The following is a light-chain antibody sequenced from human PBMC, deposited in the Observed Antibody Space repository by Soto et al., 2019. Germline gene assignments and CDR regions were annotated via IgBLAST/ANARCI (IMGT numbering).Light chain of an antibody. J-gene: IGLJ3*02. V-gene: IGLV4-69*01. CDR3: QTWGTGIWV. CDR2: LNSDGSH. Sequence: QLVLTQSPSASASLGASVKLTCTLSSGHSSYAIAWHQQQPEKGPRYLMKLNSDGSHSKGDGIPDRFSGSSSGAERYLTSSGLQSEYEADYYCQTWGTGIWVFGGGTKLTGL. CDR1: SGHSSYA.